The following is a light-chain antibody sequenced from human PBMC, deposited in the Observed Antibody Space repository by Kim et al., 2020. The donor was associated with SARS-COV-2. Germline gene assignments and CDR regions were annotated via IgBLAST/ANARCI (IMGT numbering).Light chain of an antibody. CDR3: QQYHNWPRT. Sequence: VSPGERATRSCRASQSFSSNLAWYQQKPGQAPRLLIYGASTRATGIPARFSGSGSGTEFTLTISSLQSEDFAVYYCQQYHNWPRTFGQGTKVDIK. J-gene: IGKJ1*01. CDR2: GAS. CDR1: QSFSSN. V-gene: IGKV3-15*01.